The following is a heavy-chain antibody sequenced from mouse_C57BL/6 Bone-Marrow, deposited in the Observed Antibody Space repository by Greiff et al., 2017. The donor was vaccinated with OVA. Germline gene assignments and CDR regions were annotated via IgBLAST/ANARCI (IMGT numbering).Heavy chain of an antibody. CDR1: GYSITSGYY. Sequence: VQLQQSGPGLVKPSQSLSLTCSVTGYSITSGYYWNWIRQFPGNKLEWMGYISYDGSNNYNPSLKNRISITRDTSKNQFFLKLKSVTTDDTATYYCARGRTGGAYWGQGTLVTVSA. CDR3: ARGRTGGAY. V-gene: IGHV3-6*01. CDR2: ISYDGSN. J-gene: IGHJ3*01. D-gene: IGHD4-1*01.